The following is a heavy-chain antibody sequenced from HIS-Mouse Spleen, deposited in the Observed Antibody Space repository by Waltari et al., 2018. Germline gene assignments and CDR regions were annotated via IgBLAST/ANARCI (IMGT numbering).Heavy chain of an antibody. CDR1: GFTFSRHG. V-gene: IGHV3-30*18. CDR3: AKDRLYDSSGYYFDAFDI. J-gene: IGHJ3*02. D-gene: IGHD3-22*01. CDR2: ISYDGSNK. Sequence: QVQRVESGGGGVQPGRSLRLSWAAPGFTFSRHGIHWVRQAPGKGLEWVAVISYDGSNKYYADSVKGRFTISRDNSKNTLYLQMNSLRAEDTAVYYCAKDRLYDSSGYYFDAFDIWGQGTMVTVSS.